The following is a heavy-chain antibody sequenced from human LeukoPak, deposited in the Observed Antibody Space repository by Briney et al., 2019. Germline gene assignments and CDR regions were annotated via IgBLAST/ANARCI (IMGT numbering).Heavy chain of an antibody. CDR2: ISGSGGST. D-gene: IGHD4-17*01. Sequence: GGSLRLSCAASGFTFSTYAMSWVRQAPGKGLEWVSAISGSGGSTYYADSVKGRFTISRDNSKNTLYLQMNSLRAEDTAVYYCAKDPSTVTTTSLDYWGRGTLVTVSS. J-gene: IGHJ4*02. CDR3: AKDPSTVTTTSLDY. V-gene: IGHV3-23*01. CDR1: GFTFSTYA.